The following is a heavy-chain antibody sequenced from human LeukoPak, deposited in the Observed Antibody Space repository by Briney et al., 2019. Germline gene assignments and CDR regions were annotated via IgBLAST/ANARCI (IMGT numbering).Heavy chain of an antibody. CDR3: ARVSRGSHPYYYDSSGYMDY. Sequence: GGSLRLSCAASGFTFSSYAMHWVRQAPGKGLEWVAVISYDGSNKYYADSVKGRFTISRDNSKNTLYLQMNSLRAEDTAVYYCARVSRGSHPYYYDSSGYMDYWGQGTLVTVSS. V-gene: IGHV3-30*14. CDR1: GFTFSSYA. D-gene: IGHD3-22*01. CDR2: ISYDGSNK. J-gene: IGHJ4*02.